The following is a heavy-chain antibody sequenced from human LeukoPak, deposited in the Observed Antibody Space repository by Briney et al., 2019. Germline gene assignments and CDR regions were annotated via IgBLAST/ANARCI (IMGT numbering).Heavy chain of an antibody. CDR3: VRESSGAVDY. D-gene: IGHD1-26*01. J-gene: IGHJ4*02. CDR1: GFTFSTYW. V-gene: IGHV3-74*01. CDR2: INRDGNPT. Sequence: GGSLRLSCAASGFTFSTYWMQWVRQGPGKGLVWVSRINRDGNPTTYADSVKGRFTISRDNVKNTLYLQMNSLRAEDTAVYYCVRESSGAVDYWGQGTLVTVSS.